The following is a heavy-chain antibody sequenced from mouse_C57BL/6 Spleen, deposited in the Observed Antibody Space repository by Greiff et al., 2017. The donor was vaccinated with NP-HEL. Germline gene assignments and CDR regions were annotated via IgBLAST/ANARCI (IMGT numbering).Heavy chain of an antibody. CDR2: INPSNGGT. D-gene: IGHD2-1*01. CDR3: ARAGNYRTYYFDY. V-gene: IGHV1-53*01. Sequence: VQLQQPGTELVKPGASVKLSCKASGYTFTSYWMHWVKQRPGQGLEWIGNINPSNGGTNYNEKFKSKATLTVDKSSSTAYMQLSSLTSEDSAVYYCARAGNYRTYYFDYWGQGTTLTVSS. J-gene: IGHJ2*01. CDR1: GYTFTSYW.